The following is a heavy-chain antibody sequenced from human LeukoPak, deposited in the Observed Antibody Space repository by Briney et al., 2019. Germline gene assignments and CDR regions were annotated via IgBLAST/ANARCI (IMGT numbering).Heavy chain of an antibody. V-gene: IGHV3-30*18. CDR3: AKDHWTDSSGPYLDY. D-gene: IGHD3-22*01. J-gene: IGHJ4*02. CDR2: ISYDGSNE. CDR1: GFTFSDYG. Sequence: PGGSLRLSCAASGFTFSDYGMHWVRQAPGKGLQWVAVISYDGSNEYYADSVKGRFTISRDNSKNTLYLQMNSLRTDDTAVYYCAKDHWTDSSGPYLDYWGQGTQATVSS.